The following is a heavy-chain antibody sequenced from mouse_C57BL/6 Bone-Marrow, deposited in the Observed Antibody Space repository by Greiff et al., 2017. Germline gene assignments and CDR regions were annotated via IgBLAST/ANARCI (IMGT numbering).Heavy chain of an antibody. CDR2: INSDGGST. Sequence: EVQRVESGGGLVQPGASLKLSCESNEYEFPSHDMSWVRKTPEKRLELVAAINSDGGSTYYPDTMERRFIISRDNTKKTLYLQMSSLRYEDTDVYYWARYGYGYYFDYWGQGTTLTVSS. CDR1: EYEFPSHD. J-gene: IGHJ2*01. CDR3: ARYGYGYYFDY. V-gene: IGHV5-2*01. D-gene: IGHD2-2*01.